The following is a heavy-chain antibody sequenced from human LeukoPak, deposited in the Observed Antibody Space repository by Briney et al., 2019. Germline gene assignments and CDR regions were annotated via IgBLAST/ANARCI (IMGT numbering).Heavy chain of an antibody. J-gene: IGHJ3*01. CDR2: VDANGRTT. CDR3: AKDISVGIVAEPVAMVSPLDV. V-gene: IGHV3-64*04. Sequence: PGGSLRLSCSASGFTVTHHAMHWVRQAPGKGLEYVSAVDANGRTTYYADSVKGRFTISRDNAKNSLYLQMNSLRAEDTALYYCAKDISVGIVAEPVAMVSPLDVWGQGTMVTVSS. CDR1: GFTVTHHA. D-gene: IGHD2-2*01.